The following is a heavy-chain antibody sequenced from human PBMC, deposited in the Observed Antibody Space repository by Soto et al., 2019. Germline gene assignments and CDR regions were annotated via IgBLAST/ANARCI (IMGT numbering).Heavy chain of an antibody. CDR1: GGSISSGGYY. D-gene: IGHD2-2*03. CDR2: IYYSGST. Sequence: SETLSLTCTVSGGSISSGGYYWSWIRQHPGKGLEWIGYIYYSGSTYYNPSLKSRVTISVDTSKNQFSLKLSSVTAADTAVYYCASGLVGHTNYYYYYMDVWGKGTTVTVSS. J-gene: IGHJ6*03. CDR3: ASGLVGHTNYYYYYMDV. V-gene: IGHV4-31*03.